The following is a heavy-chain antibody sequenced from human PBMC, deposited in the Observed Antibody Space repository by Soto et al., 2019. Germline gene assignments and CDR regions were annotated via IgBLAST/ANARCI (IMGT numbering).Heavy chain of an antibody. D-gene: IGHD3-3*01. CDR2: IIPILGIG. CDR3: AREPESEIFDI. V-gene: IGHV1-69*08. J-gene: IGHJ3*02. Sequence: QVQLVQSGAEVKKPGSSVKVSCKASGGTFSSSHTISWVRQAPGQGLEWVGRIIPILGIGNHPQKFQGRVTITADMSTSTAYLELSSLTSEDTAVYYCAREPESEIFDIWGQGTVVTVSS. CDR1: GGTFSSSHT.